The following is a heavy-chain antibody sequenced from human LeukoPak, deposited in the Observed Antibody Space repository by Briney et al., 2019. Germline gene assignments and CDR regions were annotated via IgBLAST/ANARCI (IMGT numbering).Heavy chain of an antibody. D-gene: IGHD6-13*01. CDR2: INSDGSRT. CDR3: ARGSWSAADTNIDY. Sequence: GGSLRLSCAASGFTLSTYWMHWVRQGPGKGLVWVSCINSDGSRTTYADSVKGRFTISKDNAKNTLYLQMNTLRVEDTAVYYCARGSWSAADTNIDYWGQGTLVTVSS. V-gene: IGHV3-74*01. J-gene: IGHJ4*02. CDR1: GFTLSTYW.